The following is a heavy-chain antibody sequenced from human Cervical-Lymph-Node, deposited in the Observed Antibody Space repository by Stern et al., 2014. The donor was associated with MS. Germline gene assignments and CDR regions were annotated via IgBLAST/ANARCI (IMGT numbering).Heavy chain of an antibody. D-gene: IGHD3-10*01. CDR2: INPSGGST. CDR1: GYTFTSHY. J-gene: IGHJ4*02. V-gene: IGHV1-46*03. Sequence: QVQLVQSGAEVKKPGASVKVSCKASGYTFTSHYMNWVRQAPGQGLGWMGIINPSGGSTNYPTKFTGRVTMTTDTSTSTVYMELSSLRSEDTAVYYCARRGVGSSTTAPFDYWGQGTLVTVSS. CDR3: ARRGVGSSTTAPFDY.